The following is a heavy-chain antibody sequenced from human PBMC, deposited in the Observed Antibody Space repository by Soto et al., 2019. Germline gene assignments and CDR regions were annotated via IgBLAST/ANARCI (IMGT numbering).Heavy chain of an antibody. J-gene: IGHJ3*02. V-gene: IGHV3-33*06. CDR1: GFTFSSYG. CDR3: AKGTYRDYVYWDHAFDI. Sequence: GGSLRLSCAASGFTFSSYGMHWVRQAPGKGLEWVAVIWYDGSNKYYADSVKGRFTISRDNSKNTLYLQMNSLRAEDTAVYFCAKGTYRDYVYWDHAFDIWGQGTMVTVSS. CDR2: IWYDGSNK. D-gene: IGHD4-17*01.